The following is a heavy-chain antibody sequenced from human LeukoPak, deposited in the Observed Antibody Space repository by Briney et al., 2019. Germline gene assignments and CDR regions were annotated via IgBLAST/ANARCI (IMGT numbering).Heavy chain of an antibody. CDR1: GFTFSSYA. CDR3: ARGGGRGYNYNAFDL. Sequence: GGSLRLSCAASGFTFSSYAMNWVRQAPEKGLEWVSYIDISGTIKIYADSVKGRFTIARDNARNSLYLQMSDLRAEDTGFYYCARGGGRGYNYNAFDLWGQGTVVTVSS. V-gene: IGHV3-48*03. CDR2: IDISGTIK. J-gene: IGHJ3*01. D-gene: IGHD3-22*01.